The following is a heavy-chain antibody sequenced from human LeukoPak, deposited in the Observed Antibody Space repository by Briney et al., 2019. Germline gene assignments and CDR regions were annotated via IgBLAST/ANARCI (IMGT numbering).Heavy chain of an antibody. V-gene: IGHV1-18*01. Sequence: GASVKVSCKASGYTFTSYGISWVRQAPGQGLEWMGWISAYNGNTNYAQKLQGRVTMTTDTSTSTAYMELRSLRSDDTAVYYCARDAPTYCSGGSRYFYFGDYWGQGTLVTVSS. J-gene: IGHJ4*02. D-gene: IGHD2-15*01. CDR2: ISAYNGNT. CDR1: GYTFTSYG. CDR3: ARDAPTYCSGGSRYFYFGDY.